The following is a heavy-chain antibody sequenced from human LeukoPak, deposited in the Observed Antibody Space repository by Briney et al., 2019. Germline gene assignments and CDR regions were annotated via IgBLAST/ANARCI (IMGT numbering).Heavy chain of an antibody. Sequence: PGGSLRLSCAASGFTFSSYSMNWVRQAPGKGLEWVSSISSSSSYIYYADSVKGRFTISRDNAKNSLYLQMNSLRAEDTAVYYCARDLPGYCSGGSYSPPFDYWGQGTLVTVSS. CDR2: ISSSSSYI. V-gene: IGHV3-21*01. J-gene: IGHJ4*02. D-gene: IGHD2-15*01. CDR1: GFTFSSYS. CDR3: ARDLPGYCSGGSYSPPFDY.